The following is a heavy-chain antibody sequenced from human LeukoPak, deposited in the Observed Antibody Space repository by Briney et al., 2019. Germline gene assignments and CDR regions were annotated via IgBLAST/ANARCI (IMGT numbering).Heavy chain of an antibody. Sequence: GSLRLSCAASGFTFSYNWMRWVRQAPGKGLVWVSHISSDGRTTHYADSVKGRFTISRDSAKNTLFLQMNDLRAEDTAVYYCLGYYSGSPNWGQGTLVTVSS. D-gene: IGHD3-10*01. CDR1: GFTFSYNW. CDR2: ISSDGRTT. CDR3: LGYYSGSPN. V-gene: IGHV3-74*01. J-gene: IGHJ4*02.